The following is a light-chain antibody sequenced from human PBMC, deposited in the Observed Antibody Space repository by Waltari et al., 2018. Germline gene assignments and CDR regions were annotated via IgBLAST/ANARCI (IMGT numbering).Light chain of an antibody. CDR2: KAT. Sequence: SYELTPPTPIQVPPGHTARITCSRDALPKRSAHWYQPKPGQAPSCGIYKATERPSGIPERFSGSSSGTTVTLTITGVQAEDESDYYCHSADYSGTYRVFGGGTKLTV. CDR1: ALPKRS. CDR3: HSADYSGTYRV. V-gene: IGLV3-25*03. J-gene: IGLJ2*01.